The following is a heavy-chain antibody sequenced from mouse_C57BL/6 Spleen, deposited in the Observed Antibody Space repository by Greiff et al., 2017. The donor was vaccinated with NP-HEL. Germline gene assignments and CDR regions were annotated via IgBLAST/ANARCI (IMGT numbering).Heavy chain of an antibody. CDR2: IHPNSGST. V-gene: IGHV1-64*01. J-gene: IGHJ2*01. CDR3: ERRGWEGDYFDY. CDR1: GYTFTSYW. D-gene: IGHD1-1*02. Sequence: QVQLQQPGAELVKPGASVKLSCKASGYTFTSYWMHWVKQRPGQGLEWIGMIHPNSGSTNYNEKFKSKATLTVDKSSSTAYMQLSSLTSEDSAVYYGERRGWEGDYFDYWGQGTTLTVSS.